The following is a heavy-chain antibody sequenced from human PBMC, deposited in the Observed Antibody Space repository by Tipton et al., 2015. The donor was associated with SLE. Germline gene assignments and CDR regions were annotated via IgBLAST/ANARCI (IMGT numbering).Heavy chain of an antibody. D-gene: IGHD4-23*01. Sequence: SLRLSCAASGFTFSSYEMNWVRQAPGKGLEWVSYISSSGSTTYYADSVKGRFTISRDNAKNSLYLQMNSLRAEDTAVYYCARVLRWPNWFDPWGQGTLVTVSS. CDR3: ARVLRWPNWFDP. CDR1: GFTFSSYE. J-gene: IGHJ5*02. CDR2: ISSSGSTT. V-gene: IGHV3-48*03.